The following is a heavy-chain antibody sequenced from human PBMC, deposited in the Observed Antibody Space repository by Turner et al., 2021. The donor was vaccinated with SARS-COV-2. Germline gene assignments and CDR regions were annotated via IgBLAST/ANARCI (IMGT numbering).Heavy chain of an antibody. Sequence: EVQLMESGGGLAQPGDSLRPCGAASGFTVSSYQMSWVRQAPGKGLEWVALTYSAGTTYYADSVKGRFTITRDNAKNTLYLQMNSLRAEDTAVYYCAVPNCSSTSCYSLFGRWGQGTLVTVSS. J-gene: IGHJ4*02. CDR2: TYSAGTT. D-gene: IGHD2-2*02. CDR3: AVPNCSSTSCYSLFGR. CDR1: GFTVSSYQ. V-gene: IGHV3-66*02.